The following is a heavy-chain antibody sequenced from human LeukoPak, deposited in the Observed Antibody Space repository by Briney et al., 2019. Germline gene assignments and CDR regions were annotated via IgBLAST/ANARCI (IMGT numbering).Heavy chain of an antibody. Sequence: GGSLRLSCAASGFTFSSSTMDWVRQAPGKGLEWVSSISSSSGSIYYAASVKGRFTISRDNAKNSLYLQMNSLRGEDTAVYYCARDTAPMRYWGQGTLVTVSS. D-gene: IGHD5-18*01. J-gene: IGHJ4*02. CDR3: ARDTAPMRY. CDR1: GFTFSSST. V-gene: IGHV3-21*01. CDR2: ISSSSGSI.